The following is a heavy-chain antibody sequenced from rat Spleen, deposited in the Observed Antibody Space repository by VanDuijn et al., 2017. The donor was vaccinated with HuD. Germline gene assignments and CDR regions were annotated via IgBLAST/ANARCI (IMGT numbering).Heavy chain of an antibody. V-gene: IGHV5-7*01. J-gene: IGHJ4*01. Sequence: EVQLVESGGGLVQPGRSLKLSCAASGFTFSDYNMAWVRQAPKKGLEWVATISYDGSSTYYRDSVTGRFTSSIDNAKSTLYLQMDSLRSEDTATYYCARHNSGYGVMDAWGQGASVTVSS. D-gene: IGHD4-3*01. CDR3: ARHNSGYGVMDA. CDR2: ISYDGSST. CDR1: GFTFSDYN.